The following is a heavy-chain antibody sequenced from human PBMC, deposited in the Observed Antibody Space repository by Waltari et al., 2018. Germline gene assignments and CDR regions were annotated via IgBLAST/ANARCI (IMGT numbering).Heavy chain of an antibody. V-gene: IGHV3-48*02. J-gene: IGHJ4*02. CDR3: ARGLGDYTY. CDR1: GFNFSTYS. Sequence: LRLSCAASGFNFSTYSMNWVRQAPGKGLEWISYIKSTGSTIHYADSVKGRFTISRDNAKNSLYLQMNSLRDEDTAVYYCARGLGDYTYWGQGTLVTVSS. CDR2: IKSTGSTI. D-gene: IGHD4-17*01.